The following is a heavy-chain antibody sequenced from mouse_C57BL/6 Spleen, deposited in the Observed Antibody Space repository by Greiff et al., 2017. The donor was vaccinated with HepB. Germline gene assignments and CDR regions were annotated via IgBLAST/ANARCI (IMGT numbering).Heavy chain of an antibody. D-gene: IGHD3-2*02. V-gene: IGHV1-7*01. Sequence: QVQLQQSGAELAKPGASVKLSCKASGYTFTSYWMHWVKQRPGQGLEWIGYINPSSGYTKYNQKFKDKATLTADTSSSTAYMQLSSLTYEDSAVYYCARCDSSGHTLYYYAMDYWGQGTSVTVSS. J-gene: IGHJ4*01. CDR3: ARCDSSGHTLYYYAMDY. CDR2: INPSSGYT. CDR1: GYTFTSYW.